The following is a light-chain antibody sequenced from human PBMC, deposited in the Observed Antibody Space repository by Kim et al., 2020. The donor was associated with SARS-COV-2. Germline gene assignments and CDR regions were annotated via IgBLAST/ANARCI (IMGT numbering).Light chain of an antibody. CDR3: QQCKGAPWT. Sequence: ASVGDIVTITCRASQCISNYLAWYQQKPGKVPKLLIYAASALRSGVPSRFSGSGSGTDFTLTITSLQPEDVAVYYCQQCKGAPWTFGHGTKVEIK. CDR1: QCISNY. V-gene: IGKV1-27*01. CDR2: AAS. J-gene: IGKJ1*01.